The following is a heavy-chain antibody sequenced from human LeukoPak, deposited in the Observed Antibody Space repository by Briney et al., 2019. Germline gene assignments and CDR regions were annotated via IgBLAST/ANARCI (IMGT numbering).Heavy chain of an antibody. V-gene: IGHV4-39*07. CDR3: ARVSQYYDSSGYSYAFDI. J-gene: IGHJ3*02. CDR2: IYYRGNT. D-gene: IGHD3-22*01. CDR1: GGSISSSTFY. Sequence: SGTLSLTCTVSGGSISSSTFYWAWIRQPPGKGLEWIGSIYYRGNTYYKPSLQSRITMSVDTSKDQFSLKLSPVTAADTAIYYCARVSQYYDSSGYSYAFDIWGQGTMVTVSS.